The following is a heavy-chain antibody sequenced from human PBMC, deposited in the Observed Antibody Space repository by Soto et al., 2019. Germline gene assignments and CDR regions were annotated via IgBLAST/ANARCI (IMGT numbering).Heavy chain of an antibody. CDR2: ISKSDYT. D-gene: IGHD2-2*01. CDR3: AREDSIIIPAVSDF. Sequence: GGSLRLSCTVSGFAFNNYGINWVRQAPGKGLEWVSSISKSDYTYYSDSVKGRFAISRDNAKSSVSLQMNTLRVEDTAVYYCAREDSIIIPAVSDFWGQGALVTVSS. CDR1: GFAFNNYG. J-gene: IGHJ4*02. V-gene: IGHV3-21*01.